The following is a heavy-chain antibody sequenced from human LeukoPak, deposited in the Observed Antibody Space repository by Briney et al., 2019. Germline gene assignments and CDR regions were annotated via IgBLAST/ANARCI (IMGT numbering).Heavy chain of an antibody. CDR3: ARGILDTAIVTVRHWFDP. D-gene: IGHD5-18*01. Sequence: SETLSLTCTVSGGSISSYYWSWIRQPPGKGLEWIGYIYYSGSTNYNPSLKSRVTISVDTSKNQFSLKLSSVTAADTAVYYCARGILDTAIVTVRHWFDPWGQGTLVTVSS. CDR2: IYYSGST. V-gene: IGHV4-59*01. J-gene: IGHJ5*02. CDR1: GGSISSYY.